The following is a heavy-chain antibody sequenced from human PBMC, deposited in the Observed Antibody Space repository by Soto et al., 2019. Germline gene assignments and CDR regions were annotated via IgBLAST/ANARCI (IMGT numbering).Heavy chain of an antibody. CDR1: GFTFSSYA. D-gene: IGHD3-9*01. CDR3: ARDQLRYSDWLPNAFDI. Sequence: QVQLVESGGGVVQPGRSLRLSCAASGFTFSSYAMHWVRQAPGKGLEWVAVISYDGSNKYYADSVKGRFTISRDNSKNTMYLQMNSLRAEDTAVYYCARDQLRYSDWLPNAFDIWGQGTMVTVSS. J-gene: IGHJ3*02. V-gene: IGHV3-30-3*01. CDR2: ISYDGSNK.